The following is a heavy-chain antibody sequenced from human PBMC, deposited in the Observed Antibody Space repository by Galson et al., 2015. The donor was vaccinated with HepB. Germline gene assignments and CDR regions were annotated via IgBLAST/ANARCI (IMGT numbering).Heavy chain of an antibody. CDR2: ISGSGGST. CDR1: GFTFSSYA. CDR3: AKALDTTMGKDYYYYGMDV. D-gene: IGHD5-18*01. Sequence: SLRLSCAASGFTFSSYAMSWVRQAPGKGLEWVSAISGSGGSTYYADSVKGRFTISRDNSKNTLYLQMNSLRAEDTAVYYCAKALDTTMGKDYYYYGMDVWGQGTTVTVSS. V-gene: IGHV3-23*01. J-gene: IGHJ6*02.